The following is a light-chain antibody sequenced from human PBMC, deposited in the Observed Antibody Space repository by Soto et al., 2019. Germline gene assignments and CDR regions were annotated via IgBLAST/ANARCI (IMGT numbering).Light chain of an antibody. Sequence: EIVLTQSPGTLSLSPGERATLSCRASQSVSSSYLAWYQQKPGQAPRLLLYGASSRATGIPDRFSGSGSGTDFTLTISRLEPEDFAVYYCQQYGSSPTFTFGHGTKVDIK. CDR2: GAS. CDR1: QSVSSSY. J-gene: IGKJ3*01. CDR3: QQYGSSPTFT. V-gene: IGKV3-20*01.